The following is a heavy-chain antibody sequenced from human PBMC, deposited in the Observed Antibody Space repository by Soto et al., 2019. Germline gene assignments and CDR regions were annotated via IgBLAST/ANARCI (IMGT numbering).Heavy chain of an antibody. Sequence: DVQLLESGGGLVRPGASLRLSCVASGFTFSDYAMTCVRQAPGKGLEWVSSITNSGIDTYYADSVRGRFTISRDNFKHTLYLQLTSLRVEDTAVYSCAKIKGGQWLCCADFEAWCQGTVVTVSS. J-gene: IGHJ3*01. D-gene: IGHD6-19*01. V-gene: IGHV3-23*01. CDR3: AKIKGGQWLCCADFEA. CDR2: ITNSGIDT. CDR1: GFTFSDYA.